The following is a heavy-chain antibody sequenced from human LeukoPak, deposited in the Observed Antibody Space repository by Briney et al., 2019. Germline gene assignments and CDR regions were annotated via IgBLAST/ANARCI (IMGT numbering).Heavy chain of an antibody. CDR1: GFTFTTYA. CDR2: LSSDGNKK. CDR3: ARDVGRDTITTEIEY. Sequence: GGSLRLSCATSGFTFTTYAMQWVRQAPGKGLEWVAVLSSDGNKKNYADSVKGRFTISKDSSKNTLYLQMNTLRAEDTALYYCARDVGRDTITTEIEYWGQGTLVTVSS. J-gene: IGHJ4*02. D-gene: IGHD4-11*01. V-gene: IGHV3-30-3*01.